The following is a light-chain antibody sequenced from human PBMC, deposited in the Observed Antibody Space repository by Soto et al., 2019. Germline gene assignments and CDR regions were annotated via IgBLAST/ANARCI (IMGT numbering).Light chain of an antibody. CDR3: QHRNNWPWT. J-gene: IGKJ1*01. CDR2: DAS. CDR1: QSVGRY. Sequence: EIVLTQPPAILSLSPGERATLSCRASQSVGRYLVWYQQKPGQAPSLLIYDASNRATGVPARFSGSGSGTDFTLTISSLESEDFAVYYCQHRNNWPWTLGQGTRVEIK. V-gene: IGKV3-11*01.